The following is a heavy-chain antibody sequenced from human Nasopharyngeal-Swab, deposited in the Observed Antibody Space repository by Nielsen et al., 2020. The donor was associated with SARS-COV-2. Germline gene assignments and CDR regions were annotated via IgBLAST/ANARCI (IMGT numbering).Heavy chain of an antibody. Sequence: ASVKVSCKASGYTFTSYAMHWVRQAPGQRLEWMGWINAGNGNTKYSQKFQGRVTITRDTSASTAYMELSSLRSEDTAVYYCAISSGYYMALYYYYGMDVWGQGKTV. V-gene: IGHV1-3*01. CDR2: INAGNGNT. CDR3: AISSGYYMALYYYYGMDV. J-gene: IGHJ6*02. CDR1: GYTFTSYA. D-gene: IGHD3-22*01.